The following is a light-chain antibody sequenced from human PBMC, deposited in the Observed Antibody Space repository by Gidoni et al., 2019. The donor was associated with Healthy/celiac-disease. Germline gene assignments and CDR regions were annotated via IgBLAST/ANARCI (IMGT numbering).Light chain of an antibody. Sequence: DIQLTQSPSFLSASVVDRVTITCRASQGISSYLAWYQQKPGKAPKLLIYAASTLQSGVPSRFSGSGSGTEVTLTISSLQPEDFATYYCQQLNSYPPLTFGGGTKVEIK. J-gene: IGKJ4*01. CDR2: AAS. CDR1: QGISSY. V-gene: IGKV1-9*01. CDR3: QQLNSYPPLT.